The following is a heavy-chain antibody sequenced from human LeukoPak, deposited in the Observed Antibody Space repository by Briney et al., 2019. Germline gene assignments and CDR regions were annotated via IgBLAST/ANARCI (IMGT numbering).Heavy chain of an antibody. Sequence: SETLSLTCTVSGDSISSYYWSWLRQPPGKGLEWLGYIYTSGSTNYNPSLKSRVTISVDTSKNQFSLKLSSVTAADTAVYDCARTPNLAYCSSTSCYGTTFDPWGQGTLVTVSS. J-gene: IGHJ5*02. CDR1: GDSISSYY. D-gene: IGHD2-2*01. CDR3: ARTPNLAYCSSTSCYGTTFDP. V-gene: IGHV4-4*09. CDR2: IYTSGST.